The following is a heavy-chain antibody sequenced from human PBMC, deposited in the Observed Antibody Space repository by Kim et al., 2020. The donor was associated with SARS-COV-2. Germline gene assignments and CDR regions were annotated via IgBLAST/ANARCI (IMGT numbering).Heavy chain of an antibody. Sequence: ASVKVSCKASGYTFTSYGISWVRQAPGQGLEWMGWISAYNGNTNYAQKLQGRVTMTTDTSTSTAYMELRSLRSDDTAVYYCARRCEGYDSSGYYDDAFDIWGQGTMVTVSS. D-gene: IGHD3-22*01. CDR1: GYTFTSYG. V-gene: IGHV1-18*04. J-gene: IGHJ3*02. CDR2: ISAYNGNT. CDR3: ARRCEGYDSSGYYDDAFDI.